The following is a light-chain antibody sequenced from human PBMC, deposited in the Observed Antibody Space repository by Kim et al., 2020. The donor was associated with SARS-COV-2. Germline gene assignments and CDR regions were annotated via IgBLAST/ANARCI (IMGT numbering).Light chain of an antibody. CDR3: QYYNGYPLS. CDR1: QTINSW. V-gene: IGKV1-5*03. J-gene: IGKJ4*01. CDR2: TAS. Sequence: DIQMTQSPSTLSASVGDRVTMTCRASQTINSWLAWYQQTPGKAPKLLIYTASTLQNGVPSRFSGSKSGTEFTLTISSLQPDDFATYYCQYYNGYPLSLGGDTKLYI.